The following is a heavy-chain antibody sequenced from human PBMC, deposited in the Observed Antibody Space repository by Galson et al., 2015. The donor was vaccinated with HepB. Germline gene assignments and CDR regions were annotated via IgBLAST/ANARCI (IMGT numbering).Heavy chain of an antibody. CDR1: GFTFSNYV. CDR3: AMRYCSNANCYIARGRGYFQH. V-gene: IGHV3-23*01. D-gene: IGHD2-2*01. Sequence: SLRLSCAGSGFTFSNYVMSWVRQAPGKGLEWVSGFSGSGDSSYYADSVKGRFTISRDNSKNTLYLQMNSLRAEDTVLYYCAMRYCSNANCYIARGRGYFQHWGQGTLVTVSS. CDR2: FSGSGDSS. J-gene: IGHJ1*01.